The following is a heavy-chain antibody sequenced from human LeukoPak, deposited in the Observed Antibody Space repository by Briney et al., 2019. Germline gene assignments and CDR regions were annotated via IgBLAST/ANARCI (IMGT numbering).Heavy chain of an antibody. Sequence: PGGSLRLSCAAAGFTFSSYSMNWVRLAAGKGREWVSYVSSSSSTIYYAVSVKGRFTISRDNAKNSMYLQMNSVRAEDTAGYYCARERGSYFLDYLGQATLASVSS. D-gene: IGHD1-26*01. CDR3: ARERGSYFLDY. CDR1: GFTFSSYS. CDR2: VSSSSSTI. V-gene: IGHV3-48*01. J-gene: IGHJ4*02.